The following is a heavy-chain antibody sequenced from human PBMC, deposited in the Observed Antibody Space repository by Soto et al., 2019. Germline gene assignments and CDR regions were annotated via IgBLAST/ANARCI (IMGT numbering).Heavy chain of an antibody. CDR1: GYNFAGYW. J-gene: IGHJ4*02. V-gene: IGHV5-51*01. CDR3: ARGGVSTRTLDY. CDR2: IYPSDSDT. Sequence: GESLKISCKGSGYNFAGYWIAWVRQMPGKGLELMGIIYPSDSDTRYRPSFQGQVTISADKSISSAYLQWSSLRASDTAMYYCARGGVSTRTLDYWAQGTAVTVSS. D-gene: IGHD3-3*01.